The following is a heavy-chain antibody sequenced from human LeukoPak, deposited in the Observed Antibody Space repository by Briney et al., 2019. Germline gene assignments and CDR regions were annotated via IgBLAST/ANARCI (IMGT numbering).Heavy chain of an antibody. D-gene: IGHD3-10*01. CDR2: IYYSGST. CDR1: GGSISSSRDY. J-gene: IGHJ2*01. CDR3: ARGKYYYGSGTYYTRSYDWYFDL. Sequence: KTSETLSLTCTVSGGSISSSRDYWAWLRQPPGKGLEWIANIYYSGSTYYSPSLKGRVTISVDTSKNQFSLKLSSVTAADTAVYYCARGKYYYGSGTYYTRSYDWYFDLWGRGTLVTVSS. V-gene: IGHV4-39*01.